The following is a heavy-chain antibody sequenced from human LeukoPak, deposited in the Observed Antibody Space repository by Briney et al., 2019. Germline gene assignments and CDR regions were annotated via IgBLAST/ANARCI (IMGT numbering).Heavy chain of an antibody. D-gene: IGHD2-21*01. CDR3: ARDNSIRNAFDI. CDR2: IYSGGST. V-gene: IGHV3-53*01. Sequence: GGPLRLSCAASGFTVSSNYMSWVRQAPGKGLEWVSVIYSGGSTYYADSVKGRFTIPRDNSKNTLYLQMNSLRAEDTAVYYCARDNSIRNAFDIWGQGTVVTVSS. J-gene: IGHJ3*02. CDR1: GFTVSSNY.